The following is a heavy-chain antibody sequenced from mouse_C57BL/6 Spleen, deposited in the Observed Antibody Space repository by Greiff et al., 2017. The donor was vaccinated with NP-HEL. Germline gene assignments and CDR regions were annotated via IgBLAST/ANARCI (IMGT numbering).Heavy chain of an antibody. D-gene: IGHD1-1*01. CDR3: ARAAITPVVAGEDY. CDR1: GYTFTSYW. V-gene: IGHV1-64*01. J-gene: IGHJ4*01. Sequence: QVQLKQPGAELVKPGASVKLSCKASGYTFTSYWMHWVKQRPGQGLEWIGMIHPNSGSTNYNEKFKSKATLTVDKSSSTAYMQLSSLTSEDSAVYYCARAAITPVVAGEDYWGQGTSVTVSS. CDR2: IHPNSGST.